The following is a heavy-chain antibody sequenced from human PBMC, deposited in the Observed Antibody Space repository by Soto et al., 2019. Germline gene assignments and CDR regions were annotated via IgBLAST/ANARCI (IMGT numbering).Heavy chain of an antibody. Sequence: QVQLQESGPGLVKPSETLSLTCTVSGGSISSYFWSWIRQPPGKGLEWIGYICYTGSTNYNPSLKSRVTISVDTSKNQFSLQLSSVTAADTAVYYCANFNWYFALWGRGTLVTVSS. V-gene: IGHV4-59*01. CDR2: ICYTGST. CDR3: ANFNWYFAL. CDR1: GGSISSYF. J-gene: IGHJ2*01.